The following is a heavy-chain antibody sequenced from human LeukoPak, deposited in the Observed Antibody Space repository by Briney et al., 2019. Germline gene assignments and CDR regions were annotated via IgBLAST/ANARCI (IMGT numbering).Heavy chain of an antibody. V-gene: IGHV3-20*04. Sequence: PGGSLRLSCVVSGFTINKYGMSWVRQAPGRGLQWVSSININGDATGYADSVKGRFIISRDNAKNSLYLQMNSLRAEDTAIYYCTRVGYIDEGIDYWGQGTLVTVSS. D-gene: IGHD5-24*01. CDR3: TRVGYIDEGIDY. CDR1: GFTINKYG. J-gene: IGHJ4*02. CDR2: ININGDAT.